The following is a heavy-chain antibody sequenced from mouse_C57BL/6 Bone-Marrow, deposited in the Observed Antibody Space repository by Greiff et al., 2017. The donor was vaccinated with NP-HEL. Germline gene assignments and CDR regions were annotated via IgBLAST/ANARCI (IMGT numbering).Heavy chain of an antibody. V-gene: IGHV1-85*01. CDR3: AAGGYFDY. CDR1: GYTFTSYD. CDR2: IYPRDGSN. D-gene: IGHD4-1*01. J-gene: IGHJ2*01. Sequence: QVQLQQSGPELVKPGASVKLSCKASGYTFTSYDINWVKQRPGQGLEWIGWIYPRDGSNKYNEKLKGKATLTVDTSSSTAYMELHSLTSEDSAVYCCAAGGYFDYWGKGTTLTVSS.